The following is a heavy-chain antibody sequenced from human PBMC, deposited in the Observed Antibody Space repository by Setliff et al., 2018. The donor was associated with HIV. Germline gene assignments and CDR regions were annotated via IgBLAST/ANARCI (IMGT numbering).Heavy chain of an antibody. CDR2: INAGNGNT. J-gene: IGHJ4*02. V-gene: IGHV1-3*01. CDR1: GYTFTGYA. Sequence: GASVKVSCKASGYTFTGYAMHWVRQAPGQRLEWMGWINAGNGNTIYSQKFQGRVTITRDTSASTAHMELSSLRSEDTAVYYCAGIWGIPPLYYFDYWGQGTLVTVSS. D-gene: IGHD3-16*01. CDR3: AGIWGIPPLYYFDY.